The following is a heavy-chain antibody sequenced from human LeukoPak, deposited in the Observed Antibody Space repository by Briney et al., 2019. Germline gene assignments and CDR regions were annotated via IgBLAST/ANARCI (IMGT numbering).Heavy chain of an antibody. CDR2: IYPGHSDP. V-gene: IGHV5-51*01. D-gene: IGHD2-2*01. Sequence: GESLKISCRGSGYSFTTYWSVWVRQMRGKGLECMGIIYPGHSDPRYSPSIQGQVTMSADKSINAANLQWSSLKASDTAMYYCAIRQGCSSTSCPPDSWGQGTLVTVSS. CDR3: AIRQGCSSTSCPPDS. CDR1: GYSFTTYW. J-gene: IGHJ4*02.